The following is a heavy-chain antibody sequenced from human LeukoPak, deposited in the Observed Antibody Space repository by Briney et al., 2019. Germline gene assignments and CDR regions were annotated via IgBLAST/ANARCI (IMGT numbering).Heavy chain of an antibody. J-gene: IGHJ6*04. D-gene: IGHD3-10*01. CDR2: INPGSADT. Sequence: GTSVKGSCKASGYTFTSDVMYWVRQAPGQRLEWMGWINPGSADTKYSEKFQGRITITRDTSASTAYMDLSSLRSEDTAVYYCAREFYYYASGTSCMDVWGKGTTVTVSS. V-gene: IGHV1-3*01. CDR1: GYTFTSDV. CDR3: AREFYYYASGTSCMDV.